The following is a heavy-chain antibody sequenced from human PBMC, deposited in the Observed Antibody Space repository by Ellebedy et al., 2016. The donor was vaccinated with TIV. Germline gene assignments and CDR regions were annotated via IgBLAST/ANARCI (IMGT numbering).Heavy chain of an antibody. CDR2: IYHSGST. D-gene: IGHD4-17*01. V-gene: IGHV4-30-2*01. Sequence: MPSETLSLTCAVSGGSISSGGYSWSWIRQPPGKGLEWIGYIYHSGSTYYNPSLKCRVTISVDRSKNQFSLKLSSVTAADTAVYYCARALNDYGDGNWFDPWGQGTLVTVSS. J-gene: IGHJ5*02. CDR1: GGSISSGGYS. CDR3: ARALNDYGDGNWFDP.